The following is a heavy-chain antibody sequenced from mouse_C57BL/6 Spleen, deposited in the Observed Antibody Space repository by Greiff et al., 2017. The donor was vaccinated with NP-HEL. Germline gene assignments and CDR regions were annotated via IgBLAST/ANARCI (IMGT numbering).Heavy chain of an antibody. Sequence: EVKLMESGAELVRPGASVKLSCTASGFNIKDDYMHWVKQRPEQGLEWIGWIDPENGDTEYASKFQGKATITADTSSNTAYLQLSSLTSEDTAVYYCTTWGIWDYDLDYWGQGTTLTVSS. CDR2: IDPENGDT. CDR3: TTWGIWDYDLDY. V-gene: IGHV14-4*01. D-gene: IGHD2-4*01. J-gene: IGHJ2*01. CDR1: GFNIKDDY.